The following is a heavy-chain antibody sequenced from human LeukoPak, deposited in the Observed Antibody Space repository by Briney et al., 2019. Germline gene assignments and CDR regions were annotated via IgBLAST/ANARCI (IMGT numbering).Heavy chain of an antibody. Sequence: SETLSLTCTVSGGSISSSSYYWGWIRQPPGKGLEWIGTIYYSGTTYYNPSLESRVTISVDTSKNQFSLKLNSVTAADTAAYYCARKGGSGNFFVYFDYWGQGTLVTVSS. CDR3: ARKGGSGNFFVYFDY. D-gene: IGHD3-10*01. CDR2: IYYSGTT. J-gene: IGHJ4*02. V-gene: IGHV4-39*01. CDR1: GGSISSSSYY.